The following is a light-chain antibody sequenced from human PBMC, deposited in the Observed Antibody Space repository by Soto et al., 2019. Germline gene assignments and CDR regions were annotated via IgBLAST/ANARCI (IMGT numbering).Light chain of an antibody. Sequence: QLVLTQPPSASGTPGQRVTFSCSGSSSDIGSNAVNWYQQLPGTAPRLLIYSSDQRPSGVPDRFSGSKSGTSASLAISGLQSEDEADYFCASWDDSLNGVVFGGGTKVTVL. CDR3: ASWDDSLNGVV. CDR1: SSDIGSNA. V-gene: IGLV1-44*01. CDR2: SSD. J-gene: IGLJ2*01.